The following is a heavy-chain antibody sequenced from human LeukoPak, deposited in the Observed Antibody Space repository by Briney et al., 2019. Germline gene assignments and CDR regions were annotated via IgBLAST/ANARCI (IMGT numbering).Heavy chain of an antibody. CDR3: ARGPSKRVGATGKEYYFDY. J-gene: IGHJ4*02. V-gene: IGHV1-8*01. Sequence: ASVKVSCKASGYTFTSYDINWVRQATGQGLEWMGWMNPNSGNTGYAQKFQGRVTMTRNTSISTAYMELSSLRSEDTAVYYCARGPSKRVGATGKEYYFDYWGQGTLVTVSS. D-gene: IGHD1-26*01. CDR1: GYTFTSYD. CDR2: MNPNSGNT.